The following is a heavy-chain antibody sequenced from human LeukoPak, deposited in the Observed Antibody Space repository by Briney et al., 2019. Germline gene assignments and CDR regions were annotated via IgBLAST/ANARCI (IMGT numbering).Heavy chain of an antibody. V-gene: IGHV3-30*04. D-gene: IGHD6-6*01. CDR3: ASSSSSRGQGAFDY. CDR2: ISYDGSNK. J-gene: IGHJ4*02. CDR1: GFTFSRYA. Sequence: PGGSLRLSCAASGFTFSRYAMHWVRQAPGKGLVWVAVISYDGSNKYYADSVKGRFTISRDNSKNTLYLQMNSLRAEDTAVYYCASSSSSRGQGAFDYWGQGTLVTVSS.